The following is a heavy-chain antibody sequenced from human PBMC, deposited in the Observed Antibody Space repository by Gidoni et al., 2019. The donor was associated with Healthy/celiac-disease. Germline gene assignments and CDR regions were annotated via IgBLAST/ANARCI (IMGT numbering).Heavy chain of an antibody. Sequence: QVQLVQSGAEGKKPGASVKVSCKAAGYTFTRYDINLVRQATGQGLEWMGWMTPNSGNTGYAQKFQGRVTMTRNTSISTAYMELSSLRSEDTAVYYCARGYVVVTARDNYYGMDVWGQGTTVTVSS. CDR3: ARGYVVVTARDNYYGMDV. J-gene: IGHJ6*01. V-gene: IGHV1-8*01. D-gene: IGHD2-21*02. CDR1: GYTFTRYD. CDR2: MTPNSGNT.